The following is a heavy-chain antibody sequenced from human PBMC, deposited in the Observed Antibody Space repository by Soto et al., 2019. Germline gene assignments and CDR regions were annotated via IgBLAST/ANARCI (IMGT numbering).Heavy chain of an antibody. D-gene: IGHD6-13*01. CDR1: GASISSGDYY. CDR2: IHSSGSP. CDR3: ARNLAAATSEVGFDY. V-gene: IGHV4-31*03. J-gene: IGHJ4*02. Sequence: KASETLSLTCTVSGASISSGDYYWSWIRQHPGKGLEWIGYIHSSGSPFYNPSLKSRVSISIDTSKKQFSLNLKSVTAADTAVYYCARNLAAATSEVGFDYRGQGPLVTVSS.